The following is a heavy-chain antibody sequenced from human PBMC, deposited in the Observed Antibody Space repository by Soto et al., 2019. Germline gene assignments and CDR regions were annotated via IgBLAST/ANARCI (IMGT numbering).Heavy chain of an antibody. Sequence: PGGSLRLSCAASGFTFGNAWMSWVRQAPGKGLEWVGRIKSKTDGGTTDYAAPVKGRFTISRDDSKNTLYLQMNSLKTEDTAVYYCTPDPLWFGDLVYDAFDIWGQGTMVTVSS. CDR1: GFTFGNAW. CDR3: TPDPLWFGDLVYDAFDI. J-gene: IGHJ3*02. V-gene: IGHV3-15*01. D-gene: IGHD3-10*01. CDR2: IKSKTDGGTT.